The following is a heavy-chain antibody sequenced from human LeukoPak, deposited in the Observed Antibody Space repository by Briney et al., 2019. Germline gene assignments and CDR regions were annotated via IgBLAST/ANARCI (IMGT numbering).Heavy chain of an antibody. Sequence: GGSLRLSCAASGLTFSTYGMNWVRQAPGKGLEWVSPISTNGAATYYTDSVKGRFTISRDNSKNTLFLQMNSLRAEDTAIYYCAKGQSTIATRSFDSWGQGTLVTVSS. V-gene: IGHV3-23*01. CDR1: GLTFSTYG. D-gene: IGHD6-6*01. CDR2: ISTNGAAT. J-gene: IGHJ4*02. CDR3: AKGQSTIATRSFDS.